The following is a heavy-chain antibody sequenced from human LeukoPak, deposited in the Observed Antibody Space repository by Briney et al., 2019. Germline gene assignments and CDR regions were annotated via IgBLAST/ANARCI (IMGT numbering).Heavy chain of an antibody. Sequence: GGSLRLSCAASGFTFSSYWMTWVRQAPGKGLEWVANIKQDGSEKYYVDSVKGRFTISRDNAKNSLYLQMNSLRAEDTAVYYCARDAREYYFDSLGDAFDTWGQGTMVTVSS. J-gene: IGHJ3*02. V-gene: IGHV3-7*04. CDR1: GFTFSSYW. CDR3: ARDAREYYFDSLGDAFDT. CDR2: IKQDGSEK. D-gene: IGHD3-9*01.